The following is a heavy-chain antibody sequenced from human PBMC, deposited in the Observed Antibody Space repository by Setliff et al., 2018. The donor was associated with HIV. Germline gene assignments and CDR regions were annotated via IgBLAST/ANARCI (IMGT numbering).Heavy chain of an antibody. D-gene: IGHD3-22*01. J-gene: IGHJ4*02. CDR3: AKELAASGLGYFDS. CDR2: ISGGGDRT. V-gene: IGHV3-23*01. CDR1: GFTLSSYA. Sequence: PSETLSLSCAASGFTLSSYAMTWVRQAPGKGLEWVSAISGGGDRTYHADSVRGRFTISRDNSKNTVYLQMNSLRAEDTAEYYCAKELAASGLGYFDSWGRGILVTVSS.